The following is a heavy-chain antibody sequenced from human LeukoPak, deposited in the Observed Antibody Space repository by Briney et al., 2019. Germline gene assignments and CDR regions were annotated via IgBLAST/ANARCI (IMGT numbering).Heavy chain of an antibody. Sequence: SETLSLTCAVYGGSFSGYYWSWIRQPPGKGLEWIGSIYYSGSTYYNPSLKSRVTISVDTSKNQFSLKLSSVTAADTAVYYCARHSGAPERRVDYWGQGALVTVSS. CDR2: IYYSGST. V-gene: IGHV4-34*01. J-gene: IGHJ4*02. CDR3: ARHSGAPERRVDY. D-gene: IGHD1-26*01. CDR1: GGSFSGYY.